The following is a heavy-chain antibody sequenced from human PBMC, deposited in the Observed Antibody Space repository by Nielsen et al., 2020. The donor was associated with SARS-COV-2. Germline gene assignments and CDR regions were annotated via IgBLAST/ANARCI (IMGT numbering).Heavy chain of an antibody. D-gene: IGHD2-15*01. CDR3: ALGMVVAALWGGWFDP. Sequence: ASVKASCKVSGYTLTELSMHWVRQAPGKGLEWMGGFDPEDGETIYAQKFQGRVTMTEDTSTDTAYMELSSLRSEDTAVYYCALGMVVAALWGGWFDPWGQGTLVTVSS. CDR2: FDPEDGET. J-gene: IGHJ5*02. V-gene: IGHV1-24*01. CDR1: GYTLTELS.